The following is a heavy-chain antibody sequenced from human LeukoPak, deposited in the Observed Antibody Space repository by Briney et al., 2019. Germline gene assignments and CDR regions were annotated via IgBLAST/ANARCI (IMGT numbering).Heavy chain of an antibody. D-gene: IGHD5-12*01. V-gene: IGHV1-2*02. J-gene: IGHJ6*02. Sequence: ASVKVSCKASGYTFTGYYMHWVRQAPGQGLEWMGWINPNSGGTNYAQKFQGRVTMTRDTSISTAYMELSRLRSDDTAVYYCARDPKRVATSPDYYYGMDVWGQGTTVTVSS. CDR2: INPNSGGT. CDR1: GYTFTGYY. CDR3: ARDPKRVATSPDYYYGMDV.